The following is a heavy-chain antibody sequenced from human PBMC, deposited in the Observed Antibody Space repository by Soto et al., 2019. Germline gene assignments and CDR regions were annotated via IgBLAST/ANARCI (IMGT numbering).Heavy chain of an antibody. J-gene: IGHJ4*02. CDR3: AKDSVLLWFGPGGYFDY. Sequence: GGSLRLSCAASGFTFSSYAMSWVRQAPGKGLEWVSAISGSGGSTYYADSVKGRFTISRDNSKNTLYLQMNSLRAEDTAVYYCAKDSVLLWFGPGGYFDYWGQGTLVTVSS. D-gene: IGHD3-10*01. V-gene: IGHV3-23*01. CDR1: GFTFSSYA. CDR2: ISGSGGST.